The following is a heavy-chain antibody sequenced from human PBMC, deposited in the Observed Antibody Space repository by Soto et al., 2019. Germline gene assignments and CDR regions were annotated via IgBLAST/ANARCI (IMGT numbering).Heavy chain of an antibody. V-gene: IGHV3-30*18. CDR3: AKDLGYCSSTSCYTYYYYYGMDV. CDR1: VFTFSSYG. J-gene: IGHJ6*02. Sequence: WWSLRLSCSASVFTFSSYGMHWFRQAPGKGLEWVAVISYDGSNKYYADSVKGRFTISRDNSKNTLYLQMNSLRAEDTAVYYCAKDLGYCSSTSCYTYYYYYGMDVWGQGTTVTVSS. D-gene: IGHD2-2*02. CDR2: ISYDGSNK.